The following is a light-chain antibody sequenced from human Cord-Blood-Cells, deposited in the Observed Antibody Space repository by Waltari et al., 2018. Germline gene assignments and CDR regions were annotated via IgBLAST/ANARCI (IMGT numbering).Light chain of an antibody. CDR2: EGS. Sequence: QSALTQPASVSGSPGQSITISCTGTSSDVGSYNLVSLYQQHPGKAPKLMIYEGSKRPSGVSNRFSGSKSGNTASLTISGRQAEDEADYYCCSYAGSSTLVFGGGTKLTVL. J-gene: IGLJ2*01. V-gene: IGLV2-23*01. CDR3: CSYAGSSTLV. CDR1: SSDVGSYNL.